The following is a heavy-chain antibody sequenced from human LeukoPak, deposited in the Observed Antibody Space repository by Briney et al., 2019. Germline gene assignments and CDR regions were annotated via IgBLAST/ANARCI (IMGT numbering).Heavy chain of an antibody. CDR1: GGSVSSGSYY. CDR2: IYYSGST. V-gene: IGHV4-61*01. Sequence: SETLSLTCTVSGGSVSSGSYYWSWIRQPPGKGLEWIGYIYYSGSTYYNPSLKSRVTISVDTSKNQFSLKLSSVTAADTAVYYCARRRWIGAFDYWGQGTLVTVSS. J-gene: IGHJ4*02. CDR3: ARRRWIGAFDY. D-gene: IGHD3-10*01.